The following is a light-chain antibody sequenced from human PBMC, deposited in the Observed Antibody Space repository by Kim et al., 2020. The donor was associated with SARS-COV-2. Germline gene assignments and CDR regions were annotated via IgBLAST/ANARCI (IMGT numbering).Light chain of an antibody. Sequence: VDLGQTVRGTCQGDSLRGSYASWYQQKPGQAPLLVFYGENNRPSGIPDRFSGSSSGNTASLTITGTQAGDEADYYCNSRDSNDNVVFGGGTQLTVL. J-gene: IGLJ2*01. CDR3: NSRDSNDNVV. CDR2: GEN. V-gene: IGLV3-19*01. CDR1: SLRGSY.